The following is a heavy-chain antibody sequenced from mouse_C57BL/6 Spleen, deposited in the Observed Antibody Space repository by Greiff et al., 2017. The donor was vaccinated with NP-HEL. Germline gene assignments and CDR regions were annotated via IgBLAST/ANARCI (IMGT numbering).Heavy chain of an antibody. CDR1: GYTFTSYG. CDR3: ARRDSSGPAWFAY. D-gene: IGHD3-2*02. CDR2: IYPRSGNT. Sequence: QVHVKQSGAELARPGASVKLSCKASGYTFTSYGISWVKQRTGQGLEWIGEIYPRSGNTYYNEKFKGKATLTADKSSSTAYMELRSLTSEDSAVYFCARRDSSGPAWFAYWGQGTLVTVSA. V-gene: IGHV1-81*01. J-gene: IGHJ3*01.